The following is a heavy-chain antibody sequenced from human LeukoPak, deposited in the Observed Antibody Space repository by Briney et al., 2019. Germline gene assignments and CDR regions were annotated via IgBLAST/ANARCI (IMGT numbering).Heavy chain of an antibody. CDR2: IYYSGST. D-gene: IGHD5-18*01. J-gene: IGHJ5*02. CDR3: AAYSYGLIDP. Sequence: SETLSLTCTASGGSISSSSYYWGWIRQPPGKGLEWIGSIYYSGSTYYNPSLKSRVTISVGTSKNQFSLKLSSVTAADTAVYYCAAYSYGLIDPWGQGTLVTVSS. CDR1: GGSISSSSYY. V-gene: IGHV4-39*07.